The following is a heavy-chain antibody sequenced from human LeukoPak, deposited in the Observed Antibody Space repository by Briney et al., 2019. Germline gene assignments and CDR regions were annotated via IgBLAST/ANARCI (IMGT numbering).Heavy chain of an antibody. Sequence: SETLSLTCTVSGYSISSGYYWGWIRQPPGKGLEWTGSIDHSGSTYYNPSLKSRITISVETSQNQFSLKLSSVTAADTAVYYCASSANYDILTGYYMGSYYYYYMGVWGKGTTVTIS. CDR3: ASSANYDILTGYYMGSYYYYYMGV. J-gene: IGHJ6*03. V-gene: IGHV4-38-2*02. CDR2: IDHSGST. CDR1: GYSISSGYY. D-gene: IGHD3-9*01.